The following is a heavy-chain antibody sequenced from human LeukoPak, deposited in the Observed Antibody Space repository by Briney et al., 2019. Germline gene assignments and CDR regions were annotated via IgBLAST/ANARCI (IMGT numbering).Heavy chain of an antibody. D-gene: IGHD4-17*01. CDR3: AKESSRDYDFDY. V-gene: IGHV3-23*01. Sequence: GGSLRLSCAASGFTFSSYGMHLVRQAPGKGLEWVSAISGSGGSTYYADSVKGRFTISRDNSKNTLYLQMNSLRAEDTAVYYCAKESSRDYDFDYWGQGTLVTVSS. J-gene: IGHJ4*02. CDR2: ISGSGGST. CDR1: GFTFSSYG.